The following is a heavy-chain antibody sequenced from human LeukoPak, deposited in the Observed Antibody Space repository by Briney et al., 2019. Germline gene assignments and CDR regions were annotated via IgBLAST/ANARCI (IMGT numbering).Heavy chain of an antibody. V-gene: IGHV4-59*01. CDR2: IYYSGST. Sequence: SETLSPTCTVSGGSISSYYWSWIRQPPGKGLEWIGHIYYSGSTNYNPSLKSRVTISVDTSNNQFSLKLGSVATADTAVYYCARGLRIAARLGTYYFDYWGQGTLVTVSS. D-gene: IGHD6-6*01. CDR3: ARGLRIAARLGTYYFDY. J-gene: IGHJ4*02. CDR1: GGSISSYY.